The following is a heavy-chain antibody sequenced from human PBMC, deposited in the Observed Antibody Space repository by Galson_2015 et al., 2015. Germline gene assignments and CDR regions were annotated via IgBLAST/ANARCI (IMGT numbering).Heavy chain of an antibody. Sequence: SVKVSCKASGYSFTTFAMHWVRQAPGQRLEWMGWINGGYGNTKYSQRFQGRVTITRDASASTAYMELSSLRSEDTAVYYCASHPWGSCHFDYWGQGTLVTVSS. V-gene: IGHV1-3*01. CDR3: ASHPWGSCHFDY. CDR1: GYSFTTFA. J-gene: IGHJ4*02. CDR2: INGGYGNT. D-gene: IGHD3-16*01.